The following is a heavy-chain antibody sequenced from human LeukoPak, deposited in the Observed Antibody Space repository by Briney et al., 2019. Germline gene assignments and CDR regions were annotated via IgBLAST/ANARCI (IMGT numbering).Heavy chain of an antibody. CDR1: GFTFSSYSM. D-gene: IGHD6-13*01. V-gene: IGHV4-4*02. CDR3: ARAPIAAAGQGFDY. Sequence: GSLRLSCAASGFTFSSYSMNWVRQAPGKGLEWIGYIYHSGSTYYNPSLKSRVTISVDRSKNQFSLKLSSVTAADTAVYYCARAPIAAAGQGFDYWGQGTLVTVSS. CDR2: IYHSGST. J-gene: IGHJ4*02.